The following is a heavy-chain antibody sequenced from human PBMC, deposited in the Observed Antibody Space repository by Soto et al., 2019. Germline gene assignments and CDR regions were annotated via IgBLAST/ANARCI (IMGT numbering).Heavy chain of an antibody. CDR2: ISSSGSTI. D-gene: IGHD2-21*02. V-gene: IGHV3-11*01. CDR3: ARGGVTAPHDY. J-gene: IGHJ4*02. CDR1: GFTFSDYY. Sequence: VGSLRLSCAASGFTFSDYYMSWIRQAPGKGLEWISYISSSGSTIYYADSVKGLFTICRDNAKNSLYLQMNSLRAEDTAVYCCARGGVTAPHDYWGQGTLVTVSS.